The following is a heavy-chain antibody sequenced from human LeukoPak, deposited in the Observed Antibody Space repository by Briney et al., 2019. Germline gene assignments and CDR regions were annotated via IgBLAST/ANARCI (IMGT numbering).Heavy chain of an antibody. CDR1: GFTFTAYA. V-gene: IGHV3-23*01. D-gene: IGHD4-17*01. Sequence: PGGSLRLSCAASGFTFTAYAMTWVRQASGRGLEWVSAISGSGDSTYYADSVKGRFTISRDNSKNTLYLQMNSLRAEDTAVYFCAKGWATVPNDYWGQGTLVTVSS. CDR2: ISGSGDST. J-gene: IGHJ4*02. CDR3: AKGWATVPNDY.